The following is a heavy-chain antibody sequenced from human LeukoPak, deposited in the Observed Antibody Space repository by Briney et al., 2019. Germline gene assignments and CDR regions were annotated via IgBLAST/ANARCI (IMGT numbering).Heavy chain of an antibody. CDR2: IYPGDSDT. CDR1: GYSFTSYW. V-gene: IGHV5-51*01. D-gene: IGHD2-15*01. J-gene: IGHJ4*02. Sequence: GESLKISCKGPGYSFTSYWIGWVRQMPGKGLEWMGIIYPGDSDTRYSPSFQGQVTISADKSISTAYLQWSSLKASDTAMYYCARGDGYCSGGSCYFDYWGQGTLVTVSS. CDR3: ARGDGYCSGGSCYFDY.